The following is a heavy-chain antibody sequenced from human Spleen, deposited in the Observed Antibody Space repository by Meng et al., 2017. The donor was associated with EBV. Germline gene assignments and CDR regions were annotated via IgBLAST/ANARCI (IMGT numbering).Heavy chain of an antibody. Sequence: AQLRVTGPGLVGPSVTLSLTCTCSGGSISSGTYYWSWIRQPPGRRLEWIGYIYHNGDTYYSPSLQSRLTISVDTSKNQFSLKMSSVTAADTAVYFCASGSGGNFDFWGQGTLVTVSS. J-gene: IGHJ4*02. V-gene: IGHV4-30-4*02. CDR3: ASGSGGNFDF. D-gene: IGHD3-16*01. CDR2: IYHNGDT. CDR1: GGSISSGTYY.